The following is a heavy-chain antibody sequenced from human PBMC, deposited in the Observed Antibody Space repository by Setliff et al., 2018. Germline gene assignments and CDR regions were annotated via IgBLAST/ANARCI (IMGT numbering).Heavy chain of an antibody. CDR1: GYSFTSYW. Sequence: GESLTISCKGSGYSFTSYWISWVRQMPGKGLEWMGRIDPSDSYTNYSPSFQGHVTFSGDKSISTAYLQWSSLKASDTAMYYCARIRRDIVVVVGATPDYYDYMDVWGKGTTVTVSS. V-gene: IGHV5-10-1*01. CDR2: IDPSDSYT. D-gene: IGHD2-15*01. J-gene: IGHJ6*03. CDR3: ARIRRDIVVVVGATPDYYDYMDV.